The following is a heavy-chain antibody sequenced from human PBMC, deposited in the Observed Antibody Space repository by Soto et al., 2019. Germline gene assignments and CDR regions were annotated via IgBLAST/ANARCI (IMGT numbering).Heavy chain of an antibody. J-gene: IGHJ5*02. CDR2: IYYSGST. Sequence: QVQLQESGPGLVKPSETLSLTCTVSGGSISSYYWSWIRQPPGKGLEWIGYIYYSGSTNYNPSLTSRVTISVDTSKNKFSLKLSSVTAADTAVYYCARVVRESSGYDSPTGFDPWGQGTLVTVSS. CDR3: ARVVRESSGYDSPTGFDP. D-gene: IGHD5-12*01. CDR1: GGSISSYY. V-gene: IGHV4-59*01.